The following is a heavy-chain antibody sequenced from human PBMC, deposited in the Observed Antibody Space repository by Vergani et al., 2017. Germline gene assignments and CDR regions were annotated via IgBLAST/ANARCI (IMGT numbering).Heavy chain of an antibody. D-gene: IGHD3-3*01. V-gene: IGHV3-23*01. CDR2: LSASDRRT. CDR1: GFTFIMHA. Sequence: EVQLLESGGDLVQPGGSLRLSCAASGFTFIMHAMSWVRQAPGKGLEWVSTLSASDRRTHYADSVKGRFTISRDNSKNTLYLQMNSLRAEDTAVYYCAREYYDFWSGYYRPYYYYYYMDVWGKGTTVTVSS. J-gene: IGHJ6*03. CDR3: AREYYDFWSGYYRPYYYYYYMDV.